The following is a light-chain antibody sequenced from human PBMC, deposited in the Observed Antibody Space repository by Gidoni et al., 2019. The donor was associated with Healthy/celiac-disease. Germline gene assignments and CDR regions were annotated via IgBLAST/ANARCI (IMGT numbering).Light chain of an antibody. V-gene: IGKV3-11*01. J-gene: IGKJ4*01. Sequence: EIVLTQSPATLSLSPGERATLSCRASQSVSSYLAWYQQKPGQAPRLLSYDASNRATGIPARFSGSWSGTDFTLTISSLEPEDFAVYYCQQRSNWPRLTFGGGTKVEIK. CDR3: QQRSNWPRLT. CDR2: DAS. CDR1: QSVSSY.